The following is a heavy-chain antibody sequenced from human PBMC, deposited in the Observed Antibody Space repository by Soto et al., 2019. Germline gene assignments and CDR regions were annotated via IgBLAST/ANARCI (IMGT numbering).Heavy chain of an antibody. CDR2: ISSTTNYI. CDR3: ARESEDLTSNFDY. J-gene: IGHJ4*02. V-gene: IGHV3-21*06. CDR1: GFTFTRYS. Sequence: PXGPLRLTCTASGFTFTRYSMNWVRQAPGKGLEWVSSISSTTNYIYYGDSMKVRFTISRDNAKNSLYLEMNSLRAEDTAVYYCARESEDLTSNFDYWGQGTLVTVSS. D-gene: IGHD7-27*01.